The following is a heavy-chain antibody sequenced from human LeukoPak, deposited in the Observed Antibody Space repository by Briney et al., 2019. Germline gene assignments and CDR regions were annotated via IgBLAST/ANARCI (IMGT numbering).Heavy chain of an antibody. D-gene: IGHD3-22*01. V-gene: IGHV3-15*01. J-gene: IGHJ4*02. CDR2: IKSKTDGGTT. Sequence: GGSLRLSCAASGFTFSSYWMSWVRQAPGKGLEWVGRIKSKTDGGTTDYAAPVKGRFTISRDDSKNTLYLQMNSLKTEDTAVYYCTTDLSDSSGYYVYYWGQGTLVTVSS. CDR1: GFTFSSYW. CDR3: TTDLSDSSGYYVYY.